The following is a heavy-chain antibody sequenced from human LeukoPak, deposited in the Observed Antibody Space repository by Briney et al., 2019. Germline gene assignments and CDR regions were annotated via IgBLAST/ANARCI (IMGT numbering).Heavy chain of an antibody. Sequence: WGSLRLSCAASGFTFSDYYMSWIRQAPGKGLEWVSYISSSGSTIYYADSVKGRFTISRDNAKNSLYLQMNSLRAEDTAVYYCAREDYDYAFDIWGQGTMVTVSS. CDR2: ISSSGSTI. V-gene: IGHV3-11*01. D-gene: IGHD4-17*01. J-gene: IGHJ3*02. CDR1: GFTFSDYY. CDR3: AREDYDYAFDI.